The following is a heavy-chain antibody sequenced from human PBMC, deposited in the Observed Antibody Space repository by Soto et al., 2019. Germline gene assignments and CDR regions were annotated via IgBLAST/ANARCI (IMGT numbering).Heavy chain of an antibody. CDR3: AITDRILRYSAGGNLYGMDV. Sequence: PGESLKISCEGSGYPFSYFWIAWVRQMPGKGLEWMGIIYPGDSDTRYSPSFQGQVTISADKSISTAYLQWSSLKASDTAMYYCAITDRILRYSAGGNLYGMDVWGQGTTVTVSS. V-gene: IGHV5-51*01. D-gene: IGHD6-13*01. J-gene: IGHJ6*02. CDR2: IYPGDSDT. CDR1: GYPFSYFW.